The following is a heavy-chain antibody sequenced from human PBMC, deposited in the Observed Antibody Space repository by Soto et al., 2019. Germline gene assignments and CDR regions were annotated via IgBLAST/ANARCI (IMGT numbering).Heavy chain of an antibody. CDR3: ARDHRAYYDILTGYPVDY. CDR1: GFTFSGYI. CDR2: ISSSSSYI. V-gene: IGHV3-21*01. J-gene: IGHJ4*02. Sequence: TGGSLRLSCAASGFTFSGYIMNWVRQAPGKGLEWVSSISSSSSYIYYADSVKGRFTISRDNAKNSLYLQMNSLRAEDTAVYYCARDHRAYYDILTGYPVDYWGQGTLVTVSS. D-gene: IGHD3-9*01.